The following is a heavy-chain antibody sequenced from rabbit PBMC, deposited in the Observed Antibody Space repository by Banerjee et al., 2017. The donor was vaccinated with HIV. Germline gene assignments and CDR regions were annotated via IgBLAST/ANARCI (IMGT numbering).Heavy chain of an antibody. D-gene: IGHD6-1*01. V-gene: IGHV1S40*01. CDR2: IYAGSSGST. CDR3: ARGRNGGLIYGYDL. J-gene: IGHJ3*01. Sequence: QSLEESGGDLVKPGASLTLTCTASGFSFSSSYYMCWVRQAPGKGLEWIACIYAGSSGSTYYASWAKGRFTISKTSSTTVTLQMTSLTAADTATYFCARGRNGGLIYGYDLWGQGTLVTVS. CDR1: GFSFSSSYY.